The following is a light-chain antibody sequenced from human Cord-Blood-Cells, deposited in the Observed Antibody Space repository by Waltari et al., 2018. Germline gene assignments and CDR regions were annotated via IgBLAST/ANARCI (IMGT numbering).Light chain of an antibody. Sequence: IVLPQSPGTLSLSPGESATLSCRASQSVSSNYLACYQQQPGQAPRLLIYGASSRATGIPDRISGSGSGTDFTLTISRLEPEDFAVYYCQQYGSSPYTFGQGTKLEIK. CDR2: GAS. J-gene: IGKJ2*01. V-gene: IGKV3-20*01. CDR1: QSVSSNY. CDR3: QQYGSSPYT.